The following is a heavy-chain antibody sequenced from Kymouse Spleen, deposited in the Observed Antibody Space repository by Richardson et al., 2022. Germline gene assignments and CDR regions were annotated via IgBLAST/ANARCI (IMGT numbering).Heavy chain of an antibody. CDR2: INHSGST. V-gene: IGHV4-34*01. Sequence: QVQLQQWGAGLLKPSETLSLTCAVYGGSFSGYYWSWIRQPPGKGLEWIGEINHSGSTNYNPSLKSRVTISVDTSKNQFSLKLSSVTAADTAVYYCARAGESIAARPDAFDIWGQGTMVTVSS. CDR3: ARAGESIAARPDAFDI. D-gene: IGHD6-6*01. CDR1: GGSFSGYY. J-gene: IGHJ3*02.